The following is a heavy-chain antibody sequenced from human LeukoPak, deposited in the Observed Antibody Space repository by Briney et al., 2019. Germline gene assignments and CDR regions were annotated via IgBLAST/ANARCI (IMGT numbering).Heavy chain of an antibody. CDR1: GASISTYY. V-gene: IGHV4-59*01. Sequence: SETLSLTCTVSGASISTYYWSWIRQPPGKGLEWIGYIYDSGSTNYNPSLKSRVTISSDMSKNQFPLKVSSVTAADTAIYYCARDYGVGGYYFDSWGQGTLVTVSP. CDR2: IYDSGST. J-gene: IGHJ4*02. D-gene: IGHD3-22*01. CDR3: ARDYGVGGYYFDS.